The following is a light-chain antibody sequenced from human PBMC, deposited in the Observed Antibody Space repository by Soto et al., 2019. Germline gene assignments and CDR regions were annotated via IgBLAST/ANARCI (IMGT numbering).Light chain of an antibody. V-gene: IGKV1-5*01. Sequence: DIQMTQSPSTPAATAGDRVTLTCRASQSISSWLAWYQHKPGKDPKLLIYDDSNLDSGVPSRFSGSGSGTEFSLTISNLQPDDCATYYCQQYENYWTVGQGTKVDIK. CDR2: DDS. CDR3: QQYENYWT. J-gene: IGKJ1*01. CDR1: QSISSW.